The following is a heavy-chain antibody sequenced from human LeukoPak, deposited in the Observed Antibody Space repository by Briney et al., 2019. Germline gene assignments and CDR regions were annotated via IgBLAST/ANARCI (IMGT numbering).Heavy chain of an antibody. J-gene: IGHJ4*02. CDR1: GFTVSNNY. D-gene: IGHD1-26*01. CDR2: ILSVGPT. CDR3: ARLPPYEWELFGNYFDF. Sequence: PGGSLRLSCAASGFTVSNNYMSWVRQTPGKGLEWVSGILSVGPTYYADSVKGRFTISRDNPKNTVYLQMNSLRAEDTAVYYCARLPPYEWELFGNYFDFWGQGTLVSVSS. V-gene: IGHV3-53*01.